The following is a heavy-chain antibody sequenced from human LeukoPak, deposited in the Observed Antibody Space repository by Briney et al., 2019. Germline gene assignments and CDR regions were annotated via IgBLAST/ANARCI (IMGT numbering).Heavy chain of an antibody. D-gene: IGHD2-15*01. CDR2: ISGSGGST. CDR1: GFTFSSYA. Sequence: PGGSLRLSCAASGFTFSSYAMSWVRQAPGKGLEWVSAISGSGGSTSYAQKFQGRVTMTRDTSTSTVYMELSSLRSEDTAVYYCATLEGYCSGGSCPDWFDPWGQGTLVTVSS. J-gene: IGHJ5*02. V-gene: IGHV3-23*01. CDR3: ATLEGYCSGGSCPDWFDP.